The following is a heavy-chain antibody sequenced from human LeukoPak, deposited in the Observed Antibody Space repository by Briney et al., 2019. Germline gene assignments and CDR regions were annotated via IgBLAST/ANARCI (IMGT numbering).Heavy chain of an antibody. D-gene: IGHD6-13*01. J-gene: IGHJ5*02. CDR1: RYSFTSYW. V-gene: IGHV5-51*01. Sequence: GESLKISCKGSRYSFTSYWIGWVRQMPGKGLEWMGIIYPGDSDTRYSPSFQGQVTISADKSISTAYLQWSSLKASDTAMYYCARHPEIYSSSWYWFDPWGQGTLVTVSS. CDR3: ARHPEIYSSSWYWFDP. CDR2: IYPGDSDT.